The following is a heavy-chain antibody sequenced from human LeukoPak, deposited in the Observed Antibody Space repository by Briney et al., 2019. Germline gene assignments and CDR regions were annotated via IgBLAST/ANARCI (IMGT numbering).Heavy chain of an antibody. CDR1: GFTVSSNY. CDR3: ARGGTYSPYYYMDV. V-gene: IGHV3-66*01. J-gene: IGHJ6*03. Sequence: GGSLRLSCAASGFTVSSNYMSWVRQAPGKGLEWVSVIYSGGSTYYADSVKGRFTISRDNSKNTLYLQMNSLRAEDTAVYYCARGGTYSPYYYMDVWGEGTTVTVSS. CDR2: IYSGGST. D-gene: IGHD1-26*01.